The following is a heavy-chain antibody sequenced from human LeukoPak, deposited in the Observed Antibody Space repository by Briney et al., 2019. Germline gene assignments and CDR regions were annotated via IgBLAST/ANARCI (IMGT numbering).Heavy chain of an antibody. CDR2: LVYDARS. J-gene: IGHJ4*02. CDR1: GFPFSSYG. V-gene: IGHV3-33*01. D-gene: IGHD6-19*01. CDR3: ARDLSAAFDF. Sequence: GTSLRLSCAASGFPFSSYGMHWVRQAPGKGLEWVARLVYDARSDYANSVKGRFSISRDDSKNTLFLDMSNLRVEDTALYYCARDLSAAFDFWGQGVLVTVSS.